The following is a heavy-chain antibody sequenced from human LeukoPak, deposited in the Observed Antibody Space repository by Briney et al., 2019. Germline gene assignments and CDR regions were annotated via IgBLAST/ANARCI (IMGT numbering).Heavy chain of an antibody. J-gene: IGHJ4*02. CDR1: GFTFTTRW. Sequence: GGSLRLSCAASGFTFTTRWMTWVRQAPGKGLEWVAHIKEDGTEKDYVNSVKGRFTISRDNARNALYLQMNCLRVEDTAVYYCVREAYAFWTDSYYYFDYWGQGTLVTVSS. CDR3: VREAYAFWTDSYYYFDY. CDR2: IKEDGTEK. V-gene: IGHV3-7*01. D-gene: IGHD3/OR15-3a*01.